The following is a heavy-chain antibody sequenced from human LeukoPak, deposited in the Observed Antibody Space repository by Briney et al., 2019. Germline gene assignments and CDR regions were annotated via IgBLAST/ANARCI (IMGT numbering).Heavy chain of an antibody. V-gene: IGHV3-23*01. J-gene: IGHJ4*02. CDR3: ARTSSGSYSYFDY. CDR1: GFTFSSYG. Sequence: PGGTLRLSCAASGFTFSSYGMSWVRQAPGKGLEWVSAIIGSGDSTYYADFVKGRFTISRDNSKNTLYLQMNSLRAEDTAVYYCARTSSGSYSYFDYWGQGTLVTVSS. CDR2: IIGSGDST. D-gene: IGHD1-26*01.